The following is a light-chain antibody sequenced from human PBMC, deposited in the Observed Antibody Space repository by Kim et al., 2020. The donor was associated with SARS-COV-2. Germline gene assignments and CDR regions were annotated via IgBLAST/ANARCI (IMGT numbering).Light chain of an antibody. V-gene: IGLV3-1*01. J-gene: IGLJ2*01. CDR3: QAWDSSTGL. CDR1: KLGDKY. Sequence: SYELTQPPSVSVSPGQTASITCSGDKLGDKYGCWYQQKPGQSPVLVIYQDSKRPSGVPERFSGSNSGNTATLTISGTQTMDEADYYCQAWDSSTGLFGGGTQLTVL. CDR2: QDS.